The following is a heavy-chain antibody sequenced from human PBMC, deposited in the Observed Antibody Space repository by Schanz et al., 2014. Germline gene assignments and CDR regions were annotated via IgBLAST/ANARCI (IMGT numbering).Heavy chain of an antibody. D-gene: IGHD2-15*01. CDR2: ITTGGNT. CDR1: GFTFSTYA. CDR3: SKDKQGSRSDDS. J-gene: IGHJ5*01. V-gene: IGHV3-23*01. Sequence: EMQLLESGGGLAQPGGSLRLSCSASGFTFSTYAMSWARQTPGKGLEWVSSITTGGNTYYRDSVKGRFIVSRDNSKNTLYVEMNRLRVDDTAVYYCSKDKQGSRSDDSWGQGTLVTVSS.